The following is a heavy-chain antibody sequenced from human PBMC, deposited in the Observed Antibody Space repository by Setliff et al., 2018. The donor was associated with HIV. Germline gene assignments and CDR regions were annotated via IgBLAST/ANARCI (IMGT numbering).Heavy chain of an antibody. D-gene: IGHD6-19*01. CDR3: ARVAGIPVTGTSWFFDL. CDR1: GDTFIRYG. CDR2: ITPVFNTL. Sequence: GASVKVSCKASGDTFIRYGISWVRQAPGQGLEWMGGITPVFNTLNYAQQFRGRVTITADKSTDTVYMELSSLRSEDTAVYYCARVAGIPVTGTSWFFDLWGRGTLVTVSS. V-gene: IGHV1-69*06. J-gene: IGHJ2*01.